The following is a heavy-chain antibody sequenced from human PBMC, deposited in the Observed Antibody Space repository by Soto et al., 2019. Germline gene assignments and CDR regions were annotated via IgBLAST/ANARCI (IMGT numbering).Heavy chain of an antibody. Sequence: GESLKISCKGFGYNFGGYWIAWVRQMPGKGLEWMGIIFPADSGTRYSPSFQGRVSISVDTAITTTFLHLSSLRPSDTGTYFCARRGKYPSWLDPWGQGTLVTVSS. CDR1: GYNFGGYW. CDR3: ARRGKYPSWLDP. CDR2: IFPADSGT. D-gene: IGHD2-2*01. J-gene: IGHJ5*02. V-gene: IGHV5-51*01.